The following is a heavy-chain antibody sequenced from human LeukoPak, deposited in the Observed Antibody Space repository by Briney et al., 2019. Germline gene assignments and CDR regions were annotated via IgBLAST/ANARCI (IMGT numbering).Heavy chain of an antibody. CDR3: ARGEVTYSIAARLDY. J-gene: IGHJ4*02. CDR1: GDSVSSKNAA. Sequence: SQTLSLTCAISGDSVSSKNAAWTWIRQSPSRGLEWLGRTYYRSKWYNDYAVSVKSRITINPDTSKNQFSLQLNSVTPEDTAVYYCARGEVTYSIAARLDYWGQGTLVTVSS. CDR2: TYYRSKWYN. V-gene: IGHV6-1*01. D-gene: IGHD6-6*01.